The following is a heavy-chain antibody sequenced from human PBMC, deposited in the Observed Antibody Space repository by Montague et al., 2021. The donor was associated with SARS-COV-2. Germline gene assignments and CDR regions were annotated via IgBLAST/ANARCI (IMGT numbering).Heavy chain of an antibody. V-gene: IGHV4-31*03. CDR3: ARNRGGGSRGAGYFDL. CDR1: GGSISGDNYY. D-gene: IGHD3-10*01. CDR2: IYYTGST. J-gene: IGHJ2*01. Sequence: TLSLTCTVSGGSISGDNYYWTWIRQHPGKGLEWIAYIYYTGSTYYNPSLQSRLRTSLDTSKNQFSLTLTSVTAADTAIYYCARNRGGGSRGAGYFDLWGRGTLVTVSS.